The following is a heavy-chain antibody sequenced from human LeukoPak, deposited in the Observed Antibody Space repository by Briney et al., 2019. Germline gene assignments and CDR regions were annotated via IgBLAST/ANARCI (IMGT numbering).Heavy chain of an antibody. J-gene: IGHJ4*02. CDR3: AREARGSGRDFDY. CDR1: GFTFSSYA. CDR2: ISGSGGST. Sequence: GGSLRLSCAASGFTFSSYAMSWVRQAPGKGLEWVSAISGSGGSTYYADSVKGRFTISRDDAKNSLYLQMNSLRDEDTAVYFCAREARGSGRDFDYWGQGILVTVSS. V-gene: IGHV3-23*01. D-gene: IGHD1-26*01.